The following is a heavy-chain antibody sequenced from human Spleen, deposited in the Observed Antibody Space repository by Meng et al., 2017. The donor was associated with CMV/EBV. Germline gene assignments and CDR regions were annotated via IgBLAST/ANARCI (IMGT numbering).Heavy chain of an antibody. J-gene: IGHJ3*02. D-gene: IGHD1-26*01. CDR3: ARVSITSGMAFDI. CDR2: IYHSGST. Sequence: SETLSLTCAVSGGSISSSNWWSWVRQPPGKGLEWIGEIYHSGSTNYNPSLKSRVTISVDTSKNQFSLKLSSVTAADTAVYYCARVSITSGMAFDIWGQGTMVTVSS. CDR1: GGSISSSNW. V-gene: IGHV4-4*02.